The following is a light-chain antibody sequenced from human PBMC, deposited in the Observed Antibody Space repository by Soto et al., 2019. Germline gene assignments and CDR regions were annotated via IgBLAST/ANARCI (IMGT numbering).Light chain of an antibody. CDR1: QTISSF. CDR2: AAS. CDR3: QQLNNYPLT. Sequence: SSPPMSAAVGTSVTISCRASQTISSFLAWYQQKPGKAPKLLIYAASTLQSGVPSRFSGSGSGTDFTLTISSLQPEDFATYFCQQLNNYPLTFGQGTRLEIK. V-gene: IGKV1-9*01. J-gene: IGKJ5*01.